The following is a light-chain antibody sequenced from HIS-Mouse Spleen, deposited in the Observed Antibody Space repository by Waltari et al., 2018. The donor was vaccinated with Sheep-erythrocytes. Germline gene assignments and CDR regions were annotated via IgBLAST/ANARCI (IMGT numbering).Light chain of an antibody. Sequence: QSALTQPASVPGSPGQSIPISCTGTSSDVGSYNLVSWYQQHPGKAPKLMIYEGSKRPSGVSNRFSGSKSGNTASLTISGLQAEDEADYYCCSYAGSSTPWVFGGGTKLTVL. CDR3: CSYAGSSTPWV. CDR2: EGS. CDR1: SSDVGSYNL. J-gene: IGLJ3*02. V-gene: IGLV2-23*01.